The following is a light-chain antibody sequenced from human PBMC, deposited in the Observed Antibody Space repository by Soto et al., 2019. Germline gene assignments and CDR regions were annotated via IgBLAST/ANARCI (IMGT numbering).Light chain of an antibody. CDR2: GAL. CDR1: QLVVTSY. CDR3: QLFGRSPT. Sequence: EVVMTQSPAALSVSPGERATLSCRASQLVVTSYLHWYQHRPGQAPRLLISGALTRATGVPDRFSGSGSGTDFTLTISRLEPEDCAVYYCQLFGRSPTFGPGTKVDIK. V-gene: IGKV3-20*01. J-gene: IGKJ3*01.